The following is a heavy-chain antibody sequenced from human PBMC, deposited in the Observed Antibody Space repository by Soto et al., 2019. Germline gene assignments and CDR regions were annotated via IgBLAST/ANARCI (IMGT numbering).Heavy chain of an antibody. Sequence: QVQLVQSRGEVKKPGASVKVSCKTSGYSFTTYGISWVRQAPGQGLEWMGWISGYNGNTNYAQNHQGRVTMTTDTSTSTAYMGLRSLISDDTAVYYCAREGPAPYYHYGMDVWGQGSTVTVSS. CDR1: GYSFTTYG. V-gene: IGHV1-18*01. J-gene: IGHJ6*02. CDR2: ISGYNGNT. CDR3: AREGPAPYYHYGMDV.